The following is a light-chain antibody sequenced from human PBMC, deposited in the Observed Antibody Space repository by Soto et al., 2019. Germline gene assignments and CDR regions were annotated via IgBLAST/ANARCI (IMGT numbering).Light chain of an antibody. J-gene: IGKJ3*01. CDR2: AAS. V-gene: IGKV1-39*01. Sequence: DIQTTQSPSSLSASVGDRVTITCRASQSIRSYLNWYQQKPGKATKLLIYAASSLQSGVPSRSSGSGPGTDFFSTISTLQPENFATFNYQQCYITPSYTFGPGTKVDIE. CDR3: QQCYITPSYT. CDR1: QSIRSY.